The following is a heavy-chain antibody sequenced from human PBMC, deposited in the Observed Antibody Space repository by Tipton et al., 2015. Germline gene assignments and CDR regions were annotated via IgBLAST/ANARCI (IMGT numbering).Heavy chain of an antibody. V-gene: IGHV3-74*01. J-gene: IGHJ4*02. CDR3: ARLGGLAADY. CDR1: GFTFSSYW. D-gene: IGHD6-25*01. Sequence: SLRLSCAASGFTFSSYWMHWVRQPPGKGPVWVSRINTDGSSTNYADSVKGRFTISRDNAKNTLHLQMNSLSAEDTAVYYCARLGGLAADYWGQGTLVTVSS. CDR2: INTDGSST.